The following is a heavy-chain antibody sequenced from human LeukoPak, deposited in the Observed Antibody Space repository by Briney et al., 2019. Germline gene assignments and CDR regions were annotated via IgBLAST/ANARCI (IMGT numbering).Heavy chain of an antibody. CDR1: GYNFSNYG. CDR3: ARFDLERDPWFDS. V-gene: IGHV1-18*01. J-gene: IGHJ5*01. D-gene: IGHD1-1*01. Sequence: ASVKVSCKASGYNFSNYGITWVRQAPGQGLEWMGWISGYNGNTNYAQKVKGRVTMTTDTSTNTAYMELRSLRSDDTAVYYCARFDLERDPWFDSWGQGNLVIVSS. CDR2: ISGYNGNT.